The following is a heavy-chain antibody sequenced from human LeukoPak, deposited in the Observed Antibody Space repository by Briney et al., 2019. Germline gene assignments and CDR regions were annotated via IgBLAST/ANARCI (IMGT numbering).Heavy chain of an antibody. Sequence: ASVKVSCKASGYMFTGYYMYWVRQAPGQGLGWMGWINPNSGGTNYAQKFQGRVTMTRDTSISTAYMDLNRLRSDDTAVYYCARVVAVTGTPVYYMDVWGKGTTVTVSS. CDR3: ARVVAVTGTPVYYMDV. D-gene: IGHD6-19*01. J-gene: IGHJ6*03. CDR1: GYMFTGYY. CDR2: INPNSGGT. V-gene: IGHV1-2*02.